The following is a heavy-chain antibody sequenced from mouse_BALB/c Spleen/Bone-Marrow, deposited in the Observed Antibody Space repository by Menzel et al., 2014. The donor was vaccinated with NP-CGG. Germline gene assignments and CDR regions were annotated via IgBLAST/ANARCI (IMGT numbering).Heavy chain of an antibody. V-gene: IGHV4-1*02. CDR3: ARLGYYGYLNY. Sequence: EVQRVESGGGLVQPGGSLKLSCAASGFDFSRYWMSWVRQAPGKGLEWIGEINPDSSTINYTPSLKDKFIISRDNAKNTLYLRLNKVRSEDAALYYCARLGYYGYLNYWGQGTTLTVSS. CDR1: GFDFSRYW. J-gene: IGHJ2*01. CDR2: INPDSSTI. D-gene: IGHD1-1*01.